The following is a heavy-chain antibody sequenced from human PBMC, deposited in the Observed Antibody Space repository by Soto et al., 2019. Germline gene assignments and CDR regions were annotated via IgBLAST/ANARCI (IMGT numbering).Heavy chain of an antibody. CDR2: ISYDGSNK. CDR1: GFTFSSYG. V-gene: IGHV3-30*18. Sequence: GGSLRLSCAASGFTFSSYGMHWVRQAPGKGLEWVAVISYDGSNKYYADSVKGRFTISRDNSKNTLYLQMNSLRAEDTAVYYCAKGVPDSLRYFDWLLSGPQYGMDVWGQGTTVTVSS. J-gene: IGHJ6*02. CDR3: AKGVPDSLRYFDWLLSGPQYGMDV. D-gene: IGHD3-9*01.